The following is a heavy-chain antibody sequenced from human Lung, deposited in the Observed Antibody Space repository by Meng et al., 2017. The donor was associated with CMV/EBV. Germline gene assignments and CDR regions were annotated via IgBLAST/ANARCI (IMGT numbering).Heavy chain of an antibody. CDR1: GGTFSSYA. CDR2: IIPILAIT. J-gene: IGHJ4*02. D-gene: IGHD2/OR15-2a*01. V-gene: IGHV1-69*10. Sequence: SVXVSCKASGGTFSSYAISWVRQAPGQGLEWMGGIIPILAITNYAQKFQGRVTITADKSTGTAYMELDSLRSEDTAVYYCAIELQNSPFDYWGQGTLVTVSS. CDR3: AIELQNSPFDY.